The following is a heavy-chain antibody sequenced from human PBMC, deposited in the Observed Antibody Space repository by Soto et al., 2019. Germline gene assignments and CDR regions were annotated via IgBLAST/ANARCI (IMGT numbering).Heavy chain of an antibody. J-gene: IGHJ6*02. V-gene: IGHV4-34*01. D-gene: IGHD2-2*01. CDR3: ARGVYCSSTSCYWGMDV. Sequence: ETLSLTCAVYGGSLSGYYWSWIRQPPGKGLEWIGEINHSGSTNYNPSLKSRVTISLDTPKNQFSLRLSSVTAADTAVYYCARGVYCSSTSCYWGMDVWGQGTTVTVSS. CDR2: INHSGST. CDR1: GGSLSGYY.